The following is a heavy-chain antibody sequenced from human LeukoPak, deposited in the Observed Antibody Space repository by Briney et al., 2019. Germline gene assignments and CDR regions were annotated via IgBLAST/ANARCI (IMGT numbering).Heavy chain of an antibody. CDR2: INHSGST. CDR3: ARNLGHSSSSWGED. V-gene: IGHV4-34*01. J-gene: IGHJ4*02. Sequence: SETLSLTCAVYGGSFSGYYWSWIRQPPGKGVEWIGEINHSGSTNYNPSLKSRVTISVDTSKNQFSLKLSSVTAADTAVYYCARNLGHSSSSWGEDWGQGTLVTVSS. CDR1: GGSFSGYY. D-gene: IGHD6-6*01.